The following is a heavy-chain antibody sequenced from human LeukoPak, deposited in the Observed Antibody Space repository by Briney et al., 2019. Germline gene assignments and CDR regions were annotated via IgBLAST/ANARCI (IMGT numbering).Heavy chain of an antibody. V-gene: IGHV4-30-4*08. Sequence: PSETLSLTCTVSGGSISIGDYYWSWIRQPPGKGREWIVYIYYSGSTYYNPSLKSRVTISVDTSNNQFSLKLRSLADADTAVYYCARDRTIFGSGPKQFDPWGQGTLVTVSS. J-gene: IGHJ5*02. CDR2: IYYSGST. D-gene: IGHD3-3*01. CDR1: GGSISIGDYY. CDR3: ARDRTIFGSGPKQFDP.